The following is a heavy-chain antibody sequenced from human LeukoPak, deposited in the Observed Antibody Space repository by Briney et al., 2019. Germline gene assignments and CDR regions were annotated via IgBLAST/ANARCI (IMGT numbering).Heavy chain of an antibody. D-gene: IGHD4-23*01. CDR2: ISSSSSTI. CDR3: ASLSTVVSFGY. Sequence: GGSLRLSCAASGFTFNSYSMNWVRQAPGKGLEWVSYISSSSSTIYYADSVKGRFTISRDNAKNSLYLQMNSLRAEDTAVYYCASLSTVVSFGYWGQGTLVTVSS. CDR1: GFTFNSYS. J-gene: IGHJ4*02. V-gene: IGHV3-48*01.